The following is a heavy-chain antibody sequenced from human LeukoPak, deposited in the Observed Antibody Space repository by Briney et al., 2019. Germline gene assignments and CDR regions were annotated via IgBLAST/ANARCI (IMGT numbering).Heavy chain of an antibody. Sequence: SETLSLTCTVSGGSISSYYWSWIRQPPGKGLEWIGFIYYSGSANYNPSLRGRVTISVDTSRNQISLKLTSVTAADTAVYYCARTGVVATSYFFDYWGQGTLVTVSS. V-gene: IGHV4-59*01. CDR3: ARTGVVATSYFFDY. CDR2: IYYSGSA. CDR1: GGSISSYY. J-gene: IGHJ4*02. D-gene: IGHD5-12*01.